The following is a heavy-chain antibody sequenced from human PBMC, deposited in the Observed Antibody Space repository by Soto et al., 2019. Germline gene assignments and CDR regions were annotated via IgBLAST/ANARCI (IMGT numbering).Heavy chain of an antibody. CDR3: AREPAYCGGDCYAAEVGFDP. Sequence: QVQLVQSGAEVKKPGASVKVSCKASGYTFTSYAMHWVRQAPGQRLEWMGWINAGNGNTKYSQKFQGRVTITRDTSASTAYMELSSLRSEDTAVYYCAREPAYCGGDCYAAEVGFDPWGQGTLVTVSS. CDR1: GYTFTSYA. D-gene: IGHD2-21*01. CDR2: INAGNGNT. J-gene: IGHJ5*02. V-gene: IGHV1-3*01.